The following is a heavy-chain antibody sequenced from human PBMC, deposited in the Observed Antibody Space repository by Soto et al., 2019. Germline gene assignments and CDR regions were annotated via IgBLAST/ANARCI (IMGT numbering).Heavy chain of an antibody. V-gene: IGHV4-59*08. Sequence: SETLSLTCTVSGGSISSYYWSWIRQPPGKGLEWIGYIYYSGSTNYNPSLKSRVTISVDTSKNQFSLKLSSVTAADTAVYYCARQRRRITMVRGVIGSYYYYGMDVWGQGTTVTVSS. CDR2: IYYSGST. CDR3: ARQRRRITMVRGVIGSYYYYGMDV. CDR1: GGSISSYY. J-gene: IGHJ6*02. D-gene: IGHD3-10*01.